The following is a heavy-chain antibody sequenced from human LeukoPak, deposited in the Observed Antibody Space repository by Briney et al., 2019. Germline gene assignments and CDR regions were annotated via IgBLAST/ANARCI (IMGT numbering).Heavy chain of an antibody. V-gene: IGHV3-21*01. D-gene: IGHD3-3*01. CDR2: ISGSGGST. J-gene: IGHJ4*02. Sequence: GGSLRLSCAASGFTFSSYSMNWVRQAPGKGLEWVSAISGSGGSTYYADSVKGRFTISRDNAKNSLYLQMNSLRAEDTAVYYCASNYDFWSGYGALRPIWGQGTLVTVSS. CDR1: GFTFSSYS. CDR3: ASNYDFWSGYGALRPI.